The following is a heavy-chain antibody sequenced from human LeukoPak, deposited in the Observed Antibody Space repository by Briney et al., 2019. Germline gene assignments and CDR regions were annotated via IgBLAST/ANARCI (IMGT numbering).Heavy chain of an antibody. CDR3: ARDGVLATIGAFDI. CDR1: GFTFRDYN. CDR2: ITSSGSST. V-gene: IGHV3-11*01. D-gene: IGHD5-12*01. Sequence: GGSLRLSCAASGFTFRDYNMNWVRQAPGKGLEWISYITSSGSSTYYADSVKGRFTISRDNSKNTLYLQMNSLRAEDTAVYYCARDGVLATIGAFDIWGQGTMVTVSS. J-gene: IGHJ3*02.